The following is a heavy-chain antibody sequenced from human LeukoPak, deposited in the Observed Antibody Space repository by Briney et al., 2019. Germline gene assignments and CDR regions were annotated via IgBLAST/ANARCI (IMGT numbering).Heavy chain of an antibody. V-gene: IGHV1-18*01. J-gene: IGHJ4*02. CDR3: ARGYDYGDYVGDFDY. D-gene: IGHD4-17*01. CDR2: ITTYNGYT. Sequence: ASVKVSCKASGYTFTSYPISWVRQAPGQGREWMGWITTYNGYTKYAQKLQDRVTMTTDTPTTTAYMDLRGLRSDDTAVYYCARGYDYGDYVGDFDYWGQGTLVTVSS. CDR1: GYTFTSYP.